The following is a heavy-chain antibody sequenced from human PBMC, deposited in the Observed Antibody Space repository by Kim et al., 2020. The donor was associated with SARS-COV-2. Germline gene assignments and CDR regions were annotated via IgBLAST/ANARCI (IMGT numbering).Heavy chain of an antibody. D-gene: IGHD5-12*01. Sequence: NIKYSRRFRGRATLTWDTSASTAYMELKALTSEDTAVYNCARDLLQSGYDYWGQGTLVTVSS. V-gene: IGHV1-3*01. J-gene: IGHJ4*02. CDR2: NI. CDR3: ARDLLQSGYDY.